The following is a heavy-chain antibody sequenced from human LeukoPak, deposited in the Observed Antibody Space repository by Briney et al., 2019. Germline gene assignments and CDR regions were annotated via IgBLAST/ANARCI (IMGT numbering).Heavy chain of an antibody. D-gene: IGHD1-26*01. V-gene: IGHV3-66*02. Sequence: PGGSLRLSCAAPGFTVSSTSMSWVRQAPGKRLGWVSVIYSGGSTYYADSVKGLFTIARDNSKNTLYLQMNSLRAEDTAVYYCAAQSGSRRIDAFDIWGQGTMVTVSS. CDR3: AAQSGSRRIDAFDI. CDR1: GFTVSSTS. J-gene: IGHJ3*02. CDR2: IYSGGST.